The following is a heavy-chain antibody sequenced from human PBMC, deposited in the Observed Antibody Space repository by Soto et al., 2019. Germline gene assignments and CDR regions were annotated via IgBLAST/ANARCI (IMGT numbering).Heavy chain of an antibody. Sequence: PSETLSLTCTVSGGSVSSGSYCWSWIRQPPGKGLEWIGYIYYSGSTNYNPSLKSRVTISVDTSKNQFSLKLSSVTAADTAVYYCASGGYSGYRDYYYGMDVWGQGTTVTVSS. CDR1: GGSVSSGSYC. D-gene: IGHD5-12*01. V-gene: IGHV4-61*01. CDR2: IYYSGST. J-gene: IGHJ6*02. CDR3: ASGGYSGYRDYYYGMDV.